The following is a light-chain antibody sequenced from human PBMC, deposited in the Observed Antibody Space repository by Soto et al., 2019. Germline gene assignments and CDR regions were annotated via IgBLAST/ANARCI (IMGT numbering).Light chain of an antibody. Sequence: DIQMTQSPSTLSASVGDRVTITCRASQIIGSSLAWYQQTPGRAPKLLIYDASTLHTGVPSRFSGSASGTEFTLTISSLQPDDSATYYCQQYYSYSYTFGQGTKVDLK. CDR3: QQYYSYSYT. V-gene: IGKV1-5*01. CDR1: QIIGSS. CDR2: DAS. J-gene: IGKJ2*01.